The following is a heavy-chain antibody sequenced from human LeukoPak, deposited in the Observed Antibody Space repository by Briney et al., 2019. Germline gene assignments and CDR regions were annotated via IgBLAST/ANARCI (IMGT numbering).Heavy chain of an antibody. CDR2: IYYSGST. Sequence: NPSETLSLTCTVSGGSISSYYWSWIRQPPGKGLEWIGYIYYSGSTNYNPSLKSRVTISVDTSKNQFSLKLSSVTAADTAVYYCARDPGYCSSTSCYAYYYYGMDVWGQGTTVTVSS. CDR3: ARDPGYCSSTSCYAYYYYGMDV. V-gene: IGHV4-59*01. J-gene: IGHJ6*02. D-gene: IGHD2-2*01. CDR1: GGSISSYY.